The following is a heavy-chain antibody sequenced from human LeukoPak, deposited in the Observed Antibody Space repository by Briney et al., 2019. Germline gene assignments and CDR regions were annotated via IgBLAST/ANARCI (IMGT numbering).Heavy chain of an antibody. J-gene: IGHJ5*02. Sequence: GESLKISCKGSGYRFTSYWIGWVRQMPGKGLEWMGIIYPGDSDTRYSPSFQGQVTISADKSISTAYLQWSSLKASDTAMYYCARRYCSSTSCYSGRGTWFDPWGQGTLVTVSS. V-gene: IGHV5-51*01. CDR2: IYPGDSDT. D-gene: IGHD2-2*02. CDR1: GYRFTSYW. CDR3: ARRYCSSTSCYSGRGTWFDP.